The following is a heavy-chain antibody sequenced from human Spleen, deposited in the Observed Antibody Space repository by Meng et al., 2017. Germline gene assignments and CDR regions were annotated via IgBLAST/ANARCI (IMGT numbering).Heavy chain of an antibody. D-gene: IGHD3-22*01. J-gene: IGHJ3*02. CDR3: ARGGYYYDSSGYYHQNDAFDI. Sequence: GGSLRLSCKGSGYSFTSYWIGWVRQMPGKGLEWMGIIYPGDSDTRYSPSFQGQVTISADKSISTAYLQWSSLKASDTAMYYCARGGYYYDSSGYYHQNDAFDIWGQGTMVTVSS. V-gene: IGHV5-51*01. CDR2: IYPGDSDT. CDR1: GYSFTSYW.